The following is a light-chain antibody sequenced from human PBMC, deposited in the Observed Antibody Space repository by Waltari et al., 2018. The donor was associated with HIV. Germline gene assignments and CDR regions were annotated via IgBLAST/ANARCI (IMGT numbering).Light chain of an antibody. V-gene: IGKV4-1*01. CDR3: HKYYTTPWA. J-gene: IGKJ1*01. CDR2: WAS. CDR1: QSVLYNSNSKNF. Sequence: DIVLTQSPASLAVSLGDRATINCKASQSVLYNSNSKNFLSWYQQRPEQPPKLLIYWASTRESGVPDLISGGASGTDITLTISGLQAEDVAVYYCHKYYTTPWAFGQGTKVEIK.